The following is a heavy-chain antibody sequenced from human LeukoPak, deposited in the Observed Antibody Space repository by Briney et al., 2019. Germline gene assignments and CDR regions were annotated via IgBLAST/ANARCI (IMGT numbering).Heavy chain of an antibody. CDR2: ISSSGSTI. Sequence: GGSLRLSCAASGSTFSSYEMNWVRQAPGKGLERVSYISSSGSTIYYANPVNGRFTISRDNTKNSLYLQMNSLRGEDTAVYYCAREYGDYGGFDYWGQGTLVTVSS. CDR1: GSTFSSYE. J-gene: IGHJ4*02. D-gene: IGHD4-17*01. CDR3: AREYGDYGGFDY. V-gene: IGHV3-48*03.